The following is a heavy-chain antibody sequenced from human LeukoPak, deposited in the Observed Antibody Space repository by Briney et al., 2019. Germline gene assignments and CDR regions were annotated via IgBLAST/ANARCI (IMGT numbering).Heavy chain of an antibody. CDR2: ISPYNGNT. J-gene: IGHJ4*02. CDR3: AREESIGSYQFLNEY. V-gene: IGHV1-18*01. D-gene: IGHD1-26*01. CDR1: GYTFISYG. Sequence: ASVKVSCKASGYTFISYGISWVRQAPGQGLEWMGWISPYNGNTKYVQKFQGRATMTTDTSTSTAYMEVRSLRSDDTAMYYCAREESIGSYQFLNEYWGQGTLVTVSS.